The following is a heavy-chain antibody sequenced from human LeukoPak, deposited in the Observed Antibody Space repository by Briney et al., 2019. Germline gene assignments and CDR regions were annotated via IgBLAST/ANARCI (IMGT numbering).Heavy chain of an antibody. CDR2: MNPNSGNT. V-gene: IGHV1-8*03. CDR1: GYTFTSYD. D-gene: IGHD2-2*01. Sequence: GASVKVSCKASGYTFTSYDINWVRQATGQGLEWMGWMNPNSGNTGYAQKFQGRVTITRNTSISTAYMELSSLRSEDTAVYYCARGYCSSTSCYPNYYYYYMDVWGKGTTVTVSS. CDR3: ARGYCSSTSCYPNYYYYYMDV. J-gene: IGHJ6*03.